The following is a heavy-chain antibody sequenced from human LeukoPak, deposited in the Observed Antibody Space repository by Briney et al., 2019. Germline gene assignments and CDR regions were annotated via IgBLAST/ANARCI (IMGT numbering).Heavy chain of an antibody. CDR3: ARGRTTMIVVVDAFDI. J-gene: IGHJ3*02. D-gene: IGHD3-22*01. CDR1: GYTFTSYG. Sequence: GASVKVSCKASGYTFTSYGISWVRQAPGQGLEWVGWISAYNGNTNYAQKLQGGVTMTTDTSTSTAYMGLRSLRSDDTAVYYCARGRTTMIVVVDAFDIWGQGTMVTVSS. CDR2: ISAYNGNT. V-gene: IGHV1-18*01.